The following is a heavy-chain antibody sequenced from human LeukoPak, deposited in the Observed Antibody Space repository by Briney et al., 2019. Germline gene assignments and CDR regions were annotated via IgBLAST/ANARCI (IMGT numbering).Heavy chain of an antibody. Sequence: ASVKVSCKVSGYTLTELSMHWVRQAPGKGLEWMGGFDPEDGEAIYAQKFQGRVTMTEDTSTDTAYMELSSLRSEDTAVYYCATVITMVRGVRAAFDIWGQGTMVTVSS. CDR1: GYTLTELS. CDR2: FDPEDGEA. D-gene: IGHD3-10*01. CDR3: ATVITMVRGVRAAFDI. J-gene: IGHJ3*02. V-gene: IGHV1-24*01.